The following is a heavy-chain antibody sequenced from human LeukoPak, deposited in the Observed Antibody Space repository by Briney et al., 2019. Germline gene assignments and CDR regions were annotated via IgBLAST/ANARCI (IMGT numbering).Heavy chain of an antibody. J-gene: IGHJ6*02. Sequence: SETLSLTCAVYGGSFSGYYWSWIRQPPGKGLEWIGEINHSGSTNYNPSLKSRVTISVDTSKNQFSLELSSVTAADTAVYYCASVVTSSGYYYPPTYYYGMDVWGQGTTVTVSS. CDR1: GGSFSGYY. CDR2: INHSGST. D-gene: IGHD3-22*01. CDR3: ASVVTSSGYYYPPTYYYGMDV. V-gene: IGHV4-34*01.